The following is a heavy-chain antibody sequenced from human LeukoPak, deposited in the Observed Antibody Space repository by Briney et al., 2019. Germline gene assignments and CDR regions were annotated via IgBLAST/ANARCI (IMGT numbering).Heavy chain of an antibody. CDR1: GFTFRSYG. D-gene: IGHD1-14*01. CDR3: ATSPDVEASGTLYYLDY. V-gene: IGHV3-23*01. J-gene: IGHJ4*02. Sequence: GGSLRLSCAGSGFTFRSYGMSWVRQAPGKGLEWVSSISGYGDYTYNADSVQGRFTISRDNSKNTLYLQMNSLRAEDAAIYYCATSPDVEASGTLYYLDYWGQGTLVTVSS. CDR2: ISGYGDYT.